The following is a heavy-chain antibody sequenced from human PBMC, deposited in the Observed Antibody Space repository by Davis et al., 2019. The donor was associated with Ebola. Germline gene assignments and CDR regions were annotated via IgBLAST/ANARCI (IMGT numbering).Heavy chain of an antibody. Sequence: GESLKISCAASGFGFIDYGMNWVRQAPGKGLEWVALISYDGSKKDYADSVKGRFAISRDTSNNTLYLQMNSLRPEDTPVYYCAKDLGSGIAFYGMDGWGKGTTVTVSS. J-gene: IGHJ6*04. V-gene: IGHV3-30*18. D-gene: IGHD2-21*01. CDR1: GFGFIDYG. CDR2: ISYDGSKK. CDR3: AKDLGSGIAFYGMDG.